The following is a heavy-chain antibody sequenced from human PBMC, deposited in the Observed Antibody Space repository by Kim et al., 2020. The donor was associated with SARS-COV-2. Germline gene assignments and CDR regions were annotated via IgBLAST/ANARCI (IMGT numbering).Heavy chain of an antibody. V-gene: IGHV4-61*01. Sequence: SVTLSLTCTVSGGSVSSGSYYWSWIRQPPGKGLEWIGYIYYSGSTNYNPSLKSRVTISVDTSKNQFSLKLSSVTAADTAVYYCARDSSNYYDKNPDAFDIWGQGTMVTVSS. CDR2: IYYSGST. CDR3: ARDSSNYYDKNPDAFDI. J-gene: IGHJ3*02. D-gene: IGHD3-22*01. CDR1: GGSVSSGSYY.